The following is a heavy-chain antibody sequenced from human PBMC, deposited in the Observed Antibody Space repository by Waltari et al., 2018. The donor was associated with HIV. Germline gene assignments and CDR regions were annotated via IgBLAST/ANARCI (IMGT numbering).Heavy chain of an antibody. V-gene: IGHV1-8*01. D-gene: IGHD3-9*01. CDR1: GYTFTSYD. CDR3: ARGRPAGRYETLAGQDY. Sequence: QVQLVQSGAEVKTPGASVKVSCKASGYTFTSYDINWVRQATGQGLEWLGWMNPNSGNTGYAQRFQGRVTMSRNASIATAYMELSSRGSEDTAVYFCARGRPAGRYETLAGQDYWGQGTLVTVSS. CDR2: MNPNSGNT. J-gene: IGHJ4*02.